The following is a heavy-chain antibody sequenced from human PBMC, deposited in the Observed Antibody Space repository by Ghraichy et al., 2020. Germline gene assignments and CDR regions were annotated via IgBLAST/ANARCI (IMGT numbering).Heavy chain of an antibody. J-gene: IGHJ4*02. CDR2: ISGSGGST. Sequence: GGSLRLSCAASGFTFSSYAMSWVRQAPGKGLEWVSAISGSGGSTYYADSVKGRFTISRDNSKNTLYLQMNSLRAEDTAVYYCAKDRAHSLYDILTGYYDYWGQGTLVTVSS. CDR3: AKDRAHSLYDILTGYYDY. D-gene: IGHD3-9*01. CDR1: GFTFSSYA. V-gene: IGHV3-23*01.